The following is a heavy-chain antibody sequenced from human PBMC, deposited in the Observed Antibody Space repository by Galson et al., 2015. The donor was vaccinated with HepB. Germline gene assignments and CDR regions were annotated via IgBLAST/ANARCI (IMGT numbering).Heavy chain of an antibody. CDR2: ISRSGDLR. Sequence: SLRLSCAASGLTFSSYAMSWVRRAPGKGLQWLSIISRSGDLRRYADSVKGRFTISRDNSKSALYLQMNSLTDDDTAVYYCAKDGVADSVWYSDYWGQGTLVTVSS. CDR3: AKDGVADSVWYSDY. V-gene: IGHV3-23*01. CDR1: GLTFSSYA. D-gene: IGHD5/OR15-5a*01. J-gene: IGHJ4*02.